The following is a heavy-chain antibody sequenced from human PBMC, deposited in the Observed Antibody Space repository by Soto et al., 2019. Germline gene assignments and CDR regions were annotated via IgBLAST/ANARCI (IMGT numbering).Heavy chain of an antibody. CDR2: ISGSGGST. CDR3: ARYSSKTSATYGMDV. J-gene: IGHJ6*02. CDR1: GFTFSSYA. V-gene: IGHV3-23*01. Sequence: EVQLLESGGGLVQPGGSLRLSCAASGFTFSSYAMSWVRQAPGKGLEWVSAISGSGGSTYYADSVKGRFTISRDNSKNTLYLQMNSLRAEDTAVYYCARYSSKTSATYGMDVWGQGTTVTVSS. D-gene: IGHD6-13*01.